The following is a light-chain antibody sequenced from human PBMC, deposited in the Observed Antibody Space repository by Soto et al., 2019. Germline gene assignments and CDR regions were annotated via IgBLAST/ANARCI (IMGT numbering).Light chain of an antibody. CDR1: SSDVGSYRL. V-gene: IGLV2-23*01. J-gene: IGLJ1*01. CDR3: SSYGGDTTYV. CDR2: TDN. Sequence: QSVLTQPASVSGSPGQSITISCTGSSSDVGSYRLVSWYQQYPGKAPKLIIYTDNKRPPGVSNRFSGSRSSNTASLTISGLQPEDEADYYCSSYGGDTTYVFGTGTKVTVL.